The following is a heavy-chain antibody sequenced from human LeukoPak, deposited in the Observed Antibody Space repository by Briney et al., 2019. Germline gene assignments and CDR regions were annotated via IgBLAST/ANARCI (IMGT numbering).Heavy chain of an antibody. CDR2: IYYSGCT. J-gene: IGHJ4*02. D-gene: IGHD1-1*01. CDR1: GGSISSYY. CDR3: ARLVRYNWNDDPYYFDY. V-gene: IGHV4-59*08. Sequence: SETLSLTCTVSGGSISSYYWSWIRQPPGKGLEWIGYIYYSGCTNYNPSLKSRVTISVDTSKNQFSLKLSSVTAADTAVYYCARLVRYNWNDDPYYFDYWGQGTLVTVSS.